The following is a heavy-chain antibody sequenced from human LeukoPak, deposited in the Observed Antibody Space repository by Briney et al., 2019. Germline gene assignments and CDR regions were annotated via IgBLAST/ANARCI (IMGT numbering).Heavy chain of an antibody. CDR2: IKEDGSDK. CDR3: VRESSVWVGPGIGRPLDV. J-gene: IGHJ6*04. Sequence: SGGSLRLSCAASGFTFSSSWMSWVRQAPGKGLEWVTNIKEDGSDKQYVDSVQGRFTISRDNAENSLYLQMNSLRAEDTAVCYCVRESSVWVGPGIGRPLDVWGKGTAVTVSS. CDR1: GFTFSSSW. V-gene: IGHV3-7*01. D-gene: IGHD3-16*01.